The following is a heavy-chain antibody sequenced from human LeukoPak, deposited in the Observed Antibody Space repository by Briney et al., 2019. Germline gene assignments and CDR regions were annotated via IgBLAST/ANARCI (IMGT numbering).Heavy chain of an antibody. CDR2: IKQDGSNK. J-gene: IGHJ6*02. CDR3: AKGYNWTPYYYYGMDV. CDR1: GFTFSSYW. D-gene: IGHD1-20*01. V-gene: IGHV3-7*01. Sequence: PGGSLRLSCAASGFTFSSYWMSWVRQAPGKGLEWVANIKQDGSNKYYADSVKGRFTISRDNSKNTLYLQMNSLRAEDTAVYYCAKGYNWTPYYYYGMDVWGQGTTVTVSS.